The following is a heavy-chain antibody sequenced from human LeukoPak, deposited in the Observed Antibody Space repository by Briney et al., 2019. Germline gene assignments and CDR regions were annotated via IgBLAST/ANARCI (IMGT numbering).Heavy chain of an antibody. CDR1: GYTFTSYG. Sequence: ASVKVSCKASGYTFTSYGISWVRQAPGQGLEWMGWISAYNGNTNYAQKLQGRVTMTTDTSTSTAYMELRSLRSDDTAVYYCARDRAYYYDSSGYYPFDYWGQGTLVTVSP. D-gene: IGHD3-22*01. CDR3: ARDRAYYYDSSGYYPFDY. J-gene: IGHJ4*02. CDR2: ISAYNGNT. V-gene: IGHV1-18*01.